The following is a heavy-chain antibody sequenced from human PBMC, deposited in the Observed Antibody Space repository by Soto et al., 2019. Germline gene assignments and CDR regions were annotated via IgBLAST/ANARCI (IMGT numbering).Heavy chain of an antibody. J-gene: IGHJ5*02. Sequence: ASVKVSCKASGYTFTSYCISWVRQAPGQGLEWMGLISAYSGNTNYAQKLQGRVTMTTDTSTSTAYMELRSLRSDDTAVYYCARMKNSSSSYWFDTWGQGTMVTVSS. CDR3: ARMKNSSSSYWFDT. CDR1: GYTFTSYC. V-gene: IGHV1-18*01. D-gene: IGHD6-6*01. CDR2: ISAYSGNT.